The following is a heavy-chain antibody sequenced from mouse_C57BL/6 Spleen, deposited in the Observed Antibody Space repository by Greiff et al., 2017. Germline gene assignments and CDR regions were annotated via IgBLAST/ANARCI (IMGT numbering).Heavy chain of an antibody. CDR2: IYPRSGNT. V-gene: IGHV1-81*01. D-gene: IGHD1-1*01. CDR3: ARRFDWALTTVVD. Sequence: QVHVKQSGAELARPGASVKLSCKASGYTFTSYGISWVKQRTGQGLEWIGEIYPRSGNTYYNEKFKGKATLTADKSSSTAYMELRSLTSEDSAVYFCARRFDWALTTVVDWGQGTLVTVSA. J-gene: IGHJ3*01. CDR1: GYTFTSYG.